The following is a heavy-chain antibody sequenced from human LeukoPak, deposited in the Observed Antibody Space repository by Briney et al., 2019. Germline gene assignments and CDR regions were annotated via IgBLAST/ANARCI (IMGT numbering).Heavy chain of an antibody. CDR1: GGSISSGGYS. D-gene: IGHD3-10*01. V-gene: IGHV4-30-4*07. CDR3: ARSMVRSLDY. Sequence: SETLSLTCAVSGGSISSGGYSWGWIRQPPGKGLEWIGYIYYSGSTYYNPSLKSRVTISVDTSKNQFSLKLSSVTAADTAVYYCARSMVRSLDYWGQGTLVTVSS. J-gene: IGHJ4*02. CDR2: IYYSGST.